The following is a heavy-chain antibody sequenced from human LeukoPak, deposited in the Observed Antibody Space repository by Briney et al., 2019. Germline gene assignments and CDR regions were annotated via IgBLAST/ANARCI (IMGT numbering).Heavy chain of an antibody. Sequence: PSETLSLICTVSGGSISSHYWSWIRQPPGKGLEWIGYIYYSGSTNYNPSLKGRVTISVDTSKNQFSLKLSYVIAADTAVYYCARGRSGTFDYWGQGTLVTVSS. CDR1: GGSISSHY. V-gene: IGHV4-59*11. CDR2: IYYSGST. J-gene: IGHJ4*02. CDR3: ARGRSGTFDY. D-gene: IGHD1-1*01.